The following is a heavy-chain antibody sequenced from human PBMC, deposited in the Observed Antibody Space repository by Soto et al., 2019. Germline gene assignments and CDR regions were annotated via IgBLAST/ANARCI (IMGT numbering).Heavy chain of an antibody. V-gene: IGHV4-31*03. Sequence: TSETLSLTCTVSGGSISSGGYYLSWIGQHPGKGLEWIGYIYYSGSTYYNPSLKSRVTISVDTSKNQFSLKLSSVTAADTAVYYCATDTPEYYDFWSGEHWFDPWGQGTLVTVSS. CDR1: GGSISSGGYY. J-gene: IGHJ5*02. D-gene: IGHD3-3*01. CDR2: IYYSGST. CDR3: ATDTPEYYDFWSGEHWFDP.